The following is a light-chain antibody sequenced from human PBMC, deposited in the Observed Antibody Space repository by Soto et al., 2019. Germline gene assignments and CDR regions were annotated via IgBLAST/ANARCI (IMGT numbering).Light chain of an antibody. V-gene: IGLV2-8*01. CDR2: EVS. Sequence: QSALTQPPSASGSPGQSVTISCTGTSSDVGGYNYVSWYQQHPGKAPKLMIYEVSKRPSGVPDRFSGSKSGNTASLTVSGLQAEDEADYYCSSYAGRVVFGRGTKLTVL. CDR3: SSYAGRVV. CDR1: SSDVGGYNY. J-gene: IGLJ2*01.